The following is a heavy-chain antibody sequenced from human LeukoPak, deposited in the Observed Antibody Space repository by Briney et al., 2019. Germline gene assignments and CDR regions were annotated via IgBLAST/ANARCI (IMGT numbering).Heavy chain of an antibody. CDR3: ARGDYYYYYMDV. Sequence: PSETLSLTCAVYGGSFSGYYWSWIRQPPGKGLEWIGEINHSGSTNYNPSLKSRFTISVDTSKNQFSLKLSSVTAADTAVYYSARGDYYYYYMDVWGKGTTVTVSS. V-gene: IGHV4-34*01. CDR2: INHSGST. CDR1: GGSFSGYY. J-gene: IGHJ6*03.